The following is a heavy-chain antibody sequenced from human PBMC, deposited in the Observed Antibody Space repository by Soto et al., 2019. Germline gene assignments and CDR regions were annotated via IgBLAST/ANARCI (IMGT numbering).Heavy chain of an antibody. D-gene: IGHD5-18*01. V-gene: IGHV4-59*12. J-gene: IGHJ6*02. CDR3: ACIFSGGYGYGFYYYGMDV. Sequence: SETLSLTCTVSGGSISSYYWSWIRQPPGKGLEWIGYIYYSGSTNYNPSLKSRVTMSVDTSKNQFSLKLTSVTAADTAVYYCACIFSGGYGYGFYYYGMDVWGQGTTVTVSS. CDR2: IYYSGST. CDR1: GGSISSYY.